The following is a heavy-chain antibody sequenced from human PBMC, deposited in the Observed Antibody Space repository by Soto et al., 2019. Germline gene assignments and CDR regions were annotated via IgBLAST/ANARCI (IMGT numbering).Heavy chain of an antibody. V-gene: IGHV3-23*01. Sequence: SLRLSCAASGFTFSSYAMSWVRQAPGKGLEWVSGISGSGGSTYYADFVKGRFTISRDKSKNTLYLQMNSLRAEDTAVYYCAKDIVVVVAAGDAFDIWAQGTMVTVSS. CDR3: AKDIVVVVAAGDAFDI. CDR1: GFTFSSYA. CDR2: ISGSGGST. D-gene: IGHD2-15*01. J-gene: IGHJ3*02.